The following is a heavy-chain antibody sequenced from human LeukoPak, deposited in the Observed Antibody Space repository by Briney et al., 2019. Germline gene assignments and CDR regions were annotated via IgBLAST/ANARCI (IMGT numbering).Heavy chain of an antibody. CDR2: MNPNSGNT. D-gene: IGHD5-18*01. V-gene: IGHV1-8*01. Sequence: ASVKASCKASGYTFTSYDINWVRQATGQGLEWMGWMNPNSGNTGYAQKFQGRVTMTRNTSISTAYMELSSLRSEDTAVYYCARVTQGDTAIDYWGQGTLVTVSS. CDR1: GYTFTSYD. CDR3: ARVTQGDTAIDY. J-gene: IGHJ4*02.